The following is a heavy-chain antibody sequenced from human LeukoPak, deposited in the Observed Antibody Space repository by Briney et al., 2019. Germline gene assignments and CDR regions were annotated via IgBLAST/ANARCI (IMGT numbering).Heavy chain of an antibody. CDR3: AREMVYCGGDCYDY. V-gene: IGHV3-48*03. CDR2: ISSSDNTI. Sequence: GGSLRLSCAGSGFTFSIYEMNWVRQAPGKGLEWVSYISSSDNTIYYADSVRGRFTIPRDNAKNSLYLQMNSLRAEDTAVYYCAREMVYCGGDCYDYWGQGTLVTVSS. CDR1: GFTFSIYE. D-gene: IGHD2-21*01. J-gene: IGHJ4*02.